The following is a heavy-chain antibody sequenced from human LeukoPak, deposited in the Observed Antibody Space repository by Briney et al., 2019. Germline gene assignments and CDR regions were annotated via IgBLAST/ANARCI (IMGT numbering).Heavy chain of an antibody. CDR3: AIMHPYYDGSGYWVQ. J-gene: IGHJ4*02. D-gene: IGHD3-22*01. CDR1: GFTFSSYA. CDR2: ISTSGGSS. V-gene: IGHV3-23*01. Sequence: GGSLRLSCAASGFTFSSYAMRWVRQAPGKGLEWVSGISTSGGSSCYADSVKGRFTISRDNPRNTLYMQMNSLRVEDTALYYCAIMHPYYDGSGYWVQWGQGTLVTVSS.